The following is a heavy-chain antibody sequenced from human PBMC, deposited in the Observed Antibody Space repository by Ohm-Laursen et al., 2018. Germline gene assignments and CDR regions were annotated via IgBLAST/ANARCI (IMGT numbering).Heavy chain of an antibody. CDR1: GFTFSSYG. CDR3: ARTTIVLMVYAIDYFDY. Sequence: SLRLSCAASGFTFSSYGMHWVRQAPGKGLEWVSAISGSGGSTYYADSVKGRFTISRDNSKNTLYLQMNSLRAEDTAVYYCARTTIVLMVYAIDYFDYWGQGTLVTVSS. V-gene: IGHV3-23*01. J-gene: IGHJ4*02. D-gene: IGHD2-8*01. CDR2: ISGSGGST.